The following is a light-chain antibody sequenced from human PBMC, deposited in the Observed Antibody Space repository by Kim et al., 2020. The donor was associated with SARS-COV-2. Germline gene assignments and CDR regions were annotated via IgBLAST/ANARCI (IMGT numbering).Light chain of an antibody. CDR2: DVT. V-gene: IGLV2-8*01. CDR3: SSYAGRNDLV. J-gene: IGLJ2*01. CDR1: SSDVGRYNY. Sequence: GQSVDISCTGTSSDVGRYNYVSWYQHHPGKAPKLIIYDVTKRPTGVPDRFSGSKSGNTASLTVSGLQAEDEADYYCSSYAGRNDLVFGGGTHLTVL.